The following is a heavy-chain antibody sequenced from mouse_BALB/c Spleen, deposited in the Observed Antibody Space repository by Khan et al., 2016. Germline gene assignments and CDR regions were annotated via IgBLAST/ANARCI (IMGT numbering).Heavy chain of an antibody. J-gene: IGHJ3*01. D-gene: IGHD2-3*01. V-gene: IGHV14-3*02. CDR3: ARCGYYVWFDY. CDR2: IDPANGNT. CDR1: GFNSKDTY. Sequence: VQLQQSGAELVKPGASVKLSCTASGFNSKDTYMHWVKQRPEQGLEWIGRIDPANGNTKYDPKLQGKATITADTSSNTAYLQLSSLTSEDTAVXYCARCGYYVWFDYWGHGTLVTVSA.